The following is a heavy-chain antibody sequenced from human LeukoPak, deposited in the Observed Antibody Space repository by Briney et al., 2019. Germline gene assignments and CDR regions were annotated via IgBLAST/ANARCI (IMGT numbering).Heavy chain of an antibody. J-gene: IGHJ3*02. Sequence: PGGSLRLSCAASGFTFSSYAMSWVRQAPGKGLEWVSVISGSGGSTYYADSVKGRFTISRDNSKNTLYLQMNSLRAEDTAVYYCAKDVPRYCSGGSCYSPAFDIWGQGTMVTVSS. D-gene: IGHD2-15*01. CDR3: AKDVPRYCSGGSCYSPAFDI. CDR2: ISGSGGST. CDR1: GFTFSSYA. V-gene: IGHV3-23*01.